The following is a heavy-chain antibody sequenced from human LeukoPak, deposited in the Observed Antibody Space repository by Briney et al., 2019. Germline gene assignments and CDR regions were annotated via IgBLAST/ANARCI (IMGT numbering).Heavy chain of an antibody. D-gene: IGHD3-10*01. CDR2: ISSTSSVI. CDR1: GSTFSSHT. CDR3: ARTRITMVRGSFFSRLDYYYGMDV. J-gene: IGHJ6*02. Sequence: GGSLRLSCAASGSTFSSHTMNWVRQAPGKGLEWVSYISSTSSVIYYADSVKGRFTISRDNSKNTLYLQMNSLRAEDTAVYYCARTRITMVRGSFFSRLDYYYGMDVWGQGTTVTVSS. V-gene: IGHV3-48*01.